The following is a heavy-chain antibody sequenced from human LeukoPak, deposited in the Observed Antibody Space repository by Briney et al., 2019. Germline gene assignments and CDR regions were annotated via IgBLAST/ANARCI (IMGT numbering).Heavy chain of an antibody. Sequence: GGSLRLSCAASGFTFSSYAMSWVRQAPGKGLVWVSRINSDGSSTSYADSVKGRFTISRDNAKNTLYLQMNSLRAEDTAVYYCARDQELTGANYWGQGTLVTVSS. V-gene: IGHV3-74*01. CDR3: ARDQELTGANY. CDR1: GFTFSSYA. CDR2: INSDGSST. J-gene: IGHJ4*02. D-gene: IGHD7-27*01.